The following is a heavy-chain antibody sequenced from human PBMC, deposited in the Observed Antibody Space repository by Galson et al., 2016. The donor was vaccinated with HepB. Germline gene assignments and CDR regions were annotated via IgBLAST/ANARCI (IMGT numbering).Heavy chain of an antibody. CDR1: GFTFTSYS. Sequence: SLRLSCAASGFTFTSYSLNWVRQTPGRGLEWVASISSSSSYIYYADSLKGRVTISRDTAKNSIYLQMHSLRDEDTALYFCAKDLKEGAAGGPWFRAFDFWGQGTMVTVSS. V-gene: IGHV3-21*01. D-gene: IGHD6-13*01. CDR2: ISSSSSYI. CDR3: AKDLKEGAAGGPWFRAFDF. J-gene: IGHJ3*01.